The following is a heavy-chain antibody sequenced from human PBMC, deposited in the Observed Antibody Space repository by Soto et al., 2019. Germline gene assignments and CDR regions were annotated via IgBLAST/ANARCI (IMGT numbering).Heavy chain of an antibody. CDR2: ISGSGSST. J-gene: IGHJ4*02. V-gene: IGHV3-23*01. CDR3: AKGPGFYDSSGYYYLGRKDFDY. D-gene: IGHD3-22*01. CDR1: GFTFSSHS. Sequence: GGSLRLSCAAAGFTFSSHSMSWVRQAPGKGLEWGSVISGSGSSTSYADSVKGRFTISRDNSKNTLYLQMNSLRAEDTAVYYCAKGPGFYDSSGYYYLGRKDFDYWGQGTLVTVSS.